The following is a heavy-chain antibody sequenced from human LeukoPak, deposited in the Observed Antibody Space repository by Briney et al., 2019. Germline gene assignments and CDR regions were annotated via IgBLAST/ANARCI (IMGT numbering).Heavy chain of an antibody. CDR3: AHFKLGLDYSFDF. CDR2: IYWDDDK. V-gene: IGHV2-5*02. D-gene: IGHD1-7*01. J-gene: IGHJ4*02. Sequence: SGPTLVNPTQTLTLTCNFSGFSLDTTGVGVAWIRQPPGKALECLGIIYWDDDKRYSPSLKSRLAITKDASKNQVVLIMTNMDPVDTATYFCAHFKLGLDYSFDFWGQGALVTASS. CDR1: GFSLDTTGVG.